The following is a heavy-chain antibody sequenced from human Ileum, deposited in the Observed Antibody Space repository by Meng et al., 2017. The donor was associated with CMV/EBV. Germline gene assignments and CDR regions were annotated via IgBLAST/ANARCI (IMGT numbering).Heavy chain of an antibody. Sequence: LHEPRPGLVKPSQHLSLTCNVSGSSISMCHYYWSWIRQTQRKGLEWMGHIHDSGSTDYNPSLQSRVTISVDTPKNQFSLKLSSVTAADTAVYYCARVWGIAVRPLDYWGQGTLVTASS. CDR3: ARVWGIAVRPLDY. CDR2: IHDSGST. J-gene: IGHJ4*02. V-gene: IGHV4-30-4*01. D-gene: IGHD6-6*01. CDR1: GSSISMCHYY.